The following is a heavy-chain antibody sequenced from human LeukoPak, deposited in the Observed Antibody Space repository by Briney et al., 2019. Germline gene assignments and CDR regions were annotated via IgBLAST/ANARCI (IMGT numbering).Heavy chain of an antibody. V-gene: IGHV4-34*01. CDR3: ARGTLGPRKFDY. D-gene: IGHD1-14*01. Sequence: SETLSLTCAVYGGSFSGYYWSWIRQPPGKGLEWIGEINHSGSTNYNPSLKSRVTISVDTSKNQFSLKLSSVTAADTAVYYCARGTLGPRKFDYWGQGTLVTVCS. CDR2: INHSGST. J-gene: IGHJ4*02. CDR1: GGSFSGYY.